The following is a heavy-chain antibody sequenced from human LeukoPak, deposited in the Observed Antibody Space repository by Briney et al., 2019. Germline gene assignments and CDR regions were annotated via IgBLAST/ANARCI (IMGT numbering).Heavy chain of an antibody. CDR3: AKTTIDEYSGRMSWFWELLSYYFDY. CDR1: GFTFSSYA. CDR2: ISGSGGNT. D-gene: IGHD3-10*01. Sequence: GGSLRLSCAASGFTFSSYAMSWVRQAPGKGLEWVSAISGSGGNTYYADSVKGRFTISRDNSKNTLYLQMNSLRAEDTAVYYCAKTTIDEYSGRMSWFWELLSYYFDYWGQGTLVTVSS. J-gene: IGHJ4*02. V-gene: IGHV3-23*01.